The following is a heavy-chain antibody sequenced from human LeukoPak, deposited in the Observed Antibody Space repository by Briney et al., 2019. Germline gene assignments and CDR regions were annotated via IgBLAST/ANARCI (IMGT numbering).Heavy chain of an antibody. CDR3: AKDLLGYCSSTSCQSSNFDY. D-gene: IGHD2-2*01. CDR1: GFTFSSYA. V-gene: IGHV3-23*01. CDR2: ISGSGGST. J-gene: IGHJ4*02. Sequence: GGSLRLSCAASGFTFSSYAMSWVRQAPGKGLEWVSAISGSGGSTYYADSVKGRFTISGDNSKNTLYLQMNSLRAEDTAVYYCAKDLLGYCSSTSCQSSNFDYWGQGTLVTVSS.